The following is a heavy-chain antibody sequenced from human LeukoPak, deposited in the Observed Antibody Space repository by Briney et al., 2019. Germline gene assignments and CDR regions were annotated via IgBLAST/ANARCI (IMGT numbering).Heavy chain of an antibody. Sequence: ASVKVSCKVSGYTLTELSMHWVRQAPGKGLEWMGGFDPEDDEIIYAQRFQGRVTMTEDASTDTAYMELRSLRSEDTAVYYCATETGNFYFYSWGQGTLVTVSP. CDR1: GYTLTELS. D-gene: IGHD1-7*01. CDR2: FDPEDDEI. J-gene: IGHJ4*02. V-gene: IGHV1-24*01. CDR3: ATETGNFYFYS.